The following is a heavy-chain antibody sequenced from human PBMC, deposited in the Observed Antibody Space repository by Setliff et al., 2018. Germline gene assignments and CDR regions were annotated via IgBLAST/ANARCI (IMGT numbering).Heavy chain of an antibody. CDR2: IRQDGTNK. V-gene: IGHV3-7*01. J-gene: IGHJ4*02. CDR1: GFTISNYW. CDR3: ARDQAGVYDY. Sequence: GSLRLSCVASGFTISNYWMAWVRQAPGKGLEWVADIRQDGTNKYYADSVRGRFTVSRDNAKNTLYLEMNSLRAEDTAVYYCARDQAGVYDYWGQGTLVTVSS. D-gene: IGHD3-10*01.